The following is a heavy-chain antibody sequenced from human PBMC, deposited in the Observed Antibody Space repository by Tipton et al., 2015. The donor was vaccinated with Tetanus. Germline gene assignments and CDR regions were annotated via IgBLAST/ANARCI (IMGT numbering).Heavy chain of an antibody. J-gene: IGHJ3*02. V-gene: IGHV4-59*08. Sequence: TLSLTCTVSGGSINHYYWVWIRQPPGKGLEWIGNIYYSGSTYYNPSLKSRVTISVDTSKNQFSLKLSSVTAADTAVYYCARTGPVAGTVRDAFDIWGQGTMVTVSS. D-gene: IGHD6-19*01. CDR3: ARTGPVAGTVRDAFDI. CDR2: IYYSGST. CDR1: GGSINHYY.